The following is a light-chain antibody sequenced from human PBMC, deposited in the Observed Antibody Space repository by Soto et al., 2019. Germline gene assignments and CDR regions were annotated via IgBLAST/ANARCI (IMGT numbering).Light chain of an antibody. CDR3: SSYTSSSTYV. CDR1: SSDVGFYNY. CDR2: EVS. J-gene: IGLJ1*01. Sequence: QSVLTQPPSASGSPGQSLTISCTGTSSDVGFYNYVSWYQQHPGKAPKLMIYEVSNRPSGVSNRFSGSKSGNTASLTISGLQAEDEADYYCSSYTSSSTYVFGTGTKVTVL. V-gene: IGLV2-14*01.